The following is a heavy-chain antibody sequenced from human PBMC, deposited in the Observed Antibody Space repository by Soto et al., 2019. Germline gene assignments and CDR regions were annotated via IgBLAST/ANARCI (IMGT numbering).Heavy chain of an antibody. J-gene: IGHJ5*02. D-gene: IGHD3-3*01. Sequence: RASVKVSCKTSGYTFNTYGINWVRQAPGQGLELMGWISAYDGKTTYAEKFQGRVTLTTDTSTSTAYMELRSLRSDDTAIYYCARDPHEFWTSYWFDPWGQGTPATVSS. CDR2: ISAYDGKT. CDR3: ARDPHEFWTSYWFDP. V-gene: IGHV1-18*01. CDR1: GYTFNTYG.